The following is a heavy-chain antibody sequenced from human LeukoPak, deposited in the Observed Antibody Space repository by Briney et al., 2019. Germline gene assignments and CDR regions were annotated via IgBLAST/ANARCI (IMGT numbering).Heavy chain of an antibody. D-gene: IGHD6-19*01. V-gene: IGHV3-48*04. J-gene: IGHJ4*02. CDR2: ISSSGSTI. Sequence: TGGSLRLSCVASGFTFSSYSMHWVRQAPGKGLEWVSYISSSGSTIYYADSVKGRFTISRDNAKKSLYLQMNSLRAEDTAVYYCARVYSSGWSYWGQGTLVTVSS. CDR3: ARVYSSGWSY. CDR1: GFTFSSYS.